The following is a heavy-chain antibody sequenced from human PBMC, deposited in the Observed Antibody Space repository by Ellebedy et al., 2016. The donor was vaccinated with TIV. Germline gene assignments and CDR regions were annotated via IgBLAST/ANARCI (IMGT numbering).Heavy chain of an antibody. CDR3: ARAPPNYATFDY. Sequence: GESLKISCAASGFTFSSYAMSWVRQAPGKGLEWVANIKGDGSVKDYVDSVKGRFTISRDNAKNSVYLQMNSLRAEDTAVYYCARAPPNYATFDYWGQGALVTVSS. CDR1: GFTFSSYA. D-gene: IGHD3-16*01. J-gene: IGHJ4*02. CDR2: IKGDGSVK. V-gene: IGHV3-7*04.